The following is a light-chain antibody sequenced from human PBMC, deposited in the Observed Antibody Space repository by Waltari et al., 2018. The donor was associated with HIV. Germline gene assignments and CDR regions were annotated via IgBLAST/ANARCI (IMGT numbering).Light chain of an antibody. V-gene: IGLV1-47*01. Sequence: QPVLTQPPSSSGPPRPRVTIACSPRCSDNGSNYVYWYQQITGTAPKLLSYRNNRRPSGVPDRFSGSKSGTSASLAISGLRSEDEADYYCAAWDNSLSAPVFGGGTKLTVL. CDR2: RNN. CDR3: AAWDNSLSAPV. CDR1: CSDNGSNY. J-gene: IGLJ3*02.